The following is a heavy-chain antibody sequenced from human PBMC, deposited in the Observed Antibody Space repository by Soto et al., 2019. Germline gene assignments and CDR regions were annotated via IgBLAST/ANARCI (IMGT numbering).Heavy chain of an antibody. CDR3: TRQHPSYYDF. CDR2: IYYSGTT. V-gene: IGHV4-39*01. Sequence: QVQLRESGPGLVKPSETLSLTCSVSGDSITRNGYYWAWIRQPPGKGREWIGSIYYSGTTYYNPSLKSRVIISADTSKNQFSLKLSSVTAADTAEYYCTRQHPSYYDFWGQGTLVTVSS. CDR1: GDSITRNGYY. D-gene: IGHD3-3*01. J-gene: IGHJ4*02.